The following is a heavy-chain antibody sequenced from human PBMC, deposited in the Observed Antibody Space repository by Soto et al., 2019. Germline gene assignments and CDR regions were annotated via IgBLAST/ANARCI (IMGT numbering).Heavy chain of an antibody. CDR1: GGSISSSSYY. J-gene: IGHJ4*02. CDR3: ARHLLWFGELFPDY. CDR2: IYYSGST. V-gene: IGHV4-39*01. Sequence: QLQLQESGPGLVKPSETLSLTCTVSGGSISSSSYYWGWIRQPPGKGLEWIGSIYYSGSTYYNPSLKSRVTISVDTSKNQFSLKLSSVTAADTAVYYCARHLLWFGELFPDYWGQGTLVTVSS. D-gene: IGHD3-10*01.